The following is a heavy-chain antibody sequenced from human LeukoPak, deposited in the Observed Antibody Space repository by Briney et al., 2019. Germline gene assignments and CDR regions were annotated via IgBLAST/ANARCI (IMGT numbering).Heavy chain of an antibody. CDR2: ISSSSTI. J-gene: IGHJ5*02. CDR3: ARDPNYYGSGSYYPPANNWFDP. Sequence: GGSLRLSCAASGFTFSSYWMSWVRQAPGKGLEWVSYISSSSTIYYADSVKGRFTISRDNAKNSLYLQMNSLRDEDTAVYYCARDPNYYGSGSYYPPANNWFDPWGQGTLVTVSS. CDR1: GFTFSSYW. D-gene: IGHD3-10*01. V-gene: IGHV3-48*02.